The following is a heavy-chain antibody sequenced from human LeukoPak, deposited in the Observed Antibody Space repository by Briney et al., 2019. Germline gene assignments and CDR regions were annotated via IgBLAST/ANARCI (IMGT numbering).Heavy chain of an antibody. Sequence: PSQTLSLTCTVSGGSISSGGYYWSWIRQPPGKGLEWIGYIYHSGSTYYNPSLRSRVTISVDRSKNQFSLKLSSVTAADTAVYYCARGGYGDKGLSLYAFDIWGQGTMVTVSS. J-gene: IGHJ3*02. CDR1: GGSISSGGYY. D-gene: IGHD4-17*01. V-gene: IGHV4-30-2*01. CDR2: IYHSGST. CDR3: ARGGYGDKGLSLYAFDI.